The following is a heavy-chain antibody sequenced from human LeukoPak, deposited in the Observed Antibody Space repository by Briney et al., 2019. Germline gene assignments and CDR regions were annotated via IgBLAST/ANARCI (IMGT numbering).Heavy chain of an antibody. D-gene: IGHD2/OR15-2a*01. CDR2: IYPGDSDI. V-gene: IGHV5-51*01. J-gene: IGHJ4*02. CDR1: GYSFTNYW. CDR3: ARLRPFSVPPHFDY. Sequence: GESLKISCKGSGYSFTNYWIGWVRQMPGKGLEWMGIIYPGDSDIRYSPSFQGQVTISADKSISTAYLQWSSLKASDTAMYYCARLRPFSVPPHFDYWGQGTLVTVSS.